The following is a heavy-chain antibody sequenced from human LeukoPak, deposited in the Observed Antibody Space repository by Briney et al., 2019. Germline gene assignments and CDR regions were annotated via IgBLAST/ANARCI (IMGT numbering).Heavy chain of an antibody. D-gene: IGHD6-19*01. V-gene: IGHV1-69*02. CDR3: AGGTMAVAGSGSFEI. Sequence: GASVKVSCKASGGTFSTHSIGWVRQAPGQGLEWMGRIIPILNLPNYAQKFKARVTITADKSTGTAYMELSSLKYDDTGVYYCAGGTMAVAGSGSFEIWGQGTLVTVSS. J-gene: IGHJ3*02. CDR1: GGTFSTHS. CDR2: IIPILNLP.